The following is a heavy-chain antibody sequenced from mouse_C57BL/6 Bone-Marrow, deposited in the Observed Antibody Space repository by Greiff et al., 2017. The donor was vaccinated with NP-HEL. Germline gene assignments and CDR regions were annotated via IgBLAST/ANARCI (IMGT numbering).Heavy chain of an antibody. CDR2: ICPGDGDT. J-gene: IGHJ3*01. Sequence: QVQLQQSGPELVKPGASVKISCKASGYAFSSSWMNWVKQRPGKGLEWIGRICPGDGDTNYNGKFKGKATLTADKSSSPAYMQLSSLTSEDSAVYFCARLWGTTRAYWGQGTLVTVSA. CDR3: ARLWGTTRAY. V-gene: IGHV1-82*01. CDR1: GYAFSSSW. D-gene: IGHD1-1*01.